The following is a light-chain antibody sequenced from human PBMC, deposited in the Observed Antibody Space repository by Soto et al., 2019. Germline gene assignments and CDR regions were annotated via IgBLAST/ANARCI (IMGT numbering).Light chain of an antibody. Sequence: DIQMTQSPSFLCASVGDRVTITCRASQSIGKHLNWYQQKPGKAPKFLIYGASTLQSGVPPRFTGSGSGTDFTLTVNSLQAEDFATYYCRQSYTSPTTFGQGTLLEV. CDR1: QSIGKH. CDR3: RQSYTSPTT. CDR2: GAS. V-gene: IGKV1-39*01. J-gene: IGKJ5*01.